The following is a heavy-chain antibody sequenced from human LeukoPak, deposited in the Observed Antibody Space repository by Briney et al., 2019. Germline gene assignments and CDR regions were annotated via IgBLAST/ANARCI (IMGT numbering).Heavy chain of an antibody. D-gene: IGHD5-18*01. CDR2: ISSTGSTI. CDR3: ARDRDTAFLRADY. J-gene: IGHJ4*02. CDR1: GFTFSSHE. Sequence: GGSLRLSCAASGFTFSSHEMNWVRQAPGKGLEWISYISSTGSTIYYADSVKGRFTISRDNAKNSLYLQMNSLRAEDTAVYYCARDRDTAFLRADYWGQGTLVTVSS. V-gene: IGHV3-48*03.